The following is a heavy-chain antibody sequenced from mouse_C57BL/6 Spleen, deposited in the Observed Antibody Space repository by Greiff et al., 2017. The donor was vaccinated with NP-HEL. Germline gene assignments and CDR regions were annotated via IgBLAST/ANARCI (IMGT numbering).Heavy chain of an antibody. V-gene: IGHV1-18*01. J-gene: IGHJ1*03. CDR1: GFTFTDYN. Sequence: VQLQQSGPELVKPGASVKIPCKASGFTFTDYNMDWVKQSHGKSLEWIGDINPNNGGTIYNQKFKGKATLTVDKSSSTAYMELRSLTSEDTAVYYCARGKVYYGSSYWYFDVWGTGTTVTVSS. CDR3: ARGKVYYGSSYWYFDV. D-gene: IGHD1-1*01. CDR2: INPNNGGT.